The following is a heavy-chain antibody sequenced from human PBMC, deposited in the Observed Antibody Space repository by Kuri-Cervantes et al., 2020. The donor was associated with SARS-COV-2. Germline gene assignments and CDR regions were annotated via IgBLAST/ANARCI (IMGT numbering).Heavy chain of an antibody. J-gene: IGHJ5*02. V-gene: IGHV4-34*01. D-gene: IGHD2-2*01. CDR1: GGSFSGYY. CDR2: INHSGST. CDR3: ARGRIAVVPAAKAFDP. Sequence: SETLSLTCAVYGGSFSGYYWSWIRQPPGKGLEWIGEINHSGSTNYNPSLKSRVTISVDTSKNQFSLKLSSVTAADTAAYYCARGRIAVVPAAKAFDPWGQGTRVTVSS.